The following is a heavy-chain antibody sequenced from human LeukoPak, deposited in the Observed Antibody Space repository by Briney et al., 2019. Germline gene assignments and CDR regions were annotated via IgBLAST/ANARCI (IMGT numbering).Heavy chain of an antibody. CDR1: GGSISSGGYY. J-gene: IGHJ3*02. CDR3: ARDLPGSNDAFDI. Sequence: SETLSLTCTVSGGSISSGGYYWSWIRQHPGKGLEWIGYIYYSGSTYYNPSLKSRVTISVDTSKNQFSLKLSSVTAADTAVYYCARDLPGSNDAFDIWGQGTMVTVSS. V-gene: IGHV4-31*03. CDR2: IYYSGST.